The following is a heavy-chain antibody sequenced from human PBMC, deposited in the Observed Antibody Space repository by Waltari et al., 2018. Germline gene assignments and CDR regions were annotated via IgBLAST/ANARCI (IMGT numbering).Heavy chain of an antibody. CDR3: ARGITIDWFDP. CDR2: IYTSGST. CDR1: GGSISSGSYY. V-gene: IGHV4-61*02. D-gene: IGHD3-10*01. Sequence: QVQLQESGPGLVKPSQTLSLTCTVSGGSISSGSYYWSWIRQPAGKGLEWIGRIYTSGSTNYYPALKSRVTISVDTSKNQFSLKLSSVTAADTAVYYCARGITIDWFDPWGQGTLVTVSS. J-gene: IGHJ5*02.